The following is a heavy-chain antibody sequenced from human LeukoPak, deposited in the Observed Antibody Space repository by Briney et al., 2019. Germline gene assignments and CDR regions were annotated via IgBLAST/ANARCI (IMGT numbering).Heavy chain of an antibody. V-gene: IGHV1-18*01. CDR2: ISAYNGKT. D-gene: IGHD3-10*01. J-gene: IGHJ6*03. Sequence: GASVKASCKASGYTFTSYGISWVRQAPGQGVERMGWISAYNGKTNYAQKLQGRVTMTTDTSTITAYIELRGLRSDDTAVYYSARDSYYYGSGSYYHHYYSYMDGWGKGPTVTVSS. CDR1: GYTFTSYG. CDR3: ARDSYYYGSGSYYHHYYSYMDG.